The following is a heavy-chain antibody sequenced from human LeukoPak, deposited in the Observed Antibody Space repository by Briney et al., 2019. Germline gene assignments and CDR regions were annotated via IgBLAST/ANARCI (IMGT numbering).Heavy chain of an antibody. J-gene: IGHJ4*02. CDR1: GYTFATYF. Sequence: GASVKVSCKTSGYTFATYFMHWVRQAPGQGLEWMGYIKPNSGVTNYAQKFRGRVTMTWDTSISTAYIELSGLTSDDTAIYYRARPTYCGSNCYFNFDYWGQGTLVTVSS. CDR2: IKPNSGVT. V-gene: IGHV1-2*02. D-gene: IGHD2-21*02. CDR3: ARPTYCGSNCYFNFDY.